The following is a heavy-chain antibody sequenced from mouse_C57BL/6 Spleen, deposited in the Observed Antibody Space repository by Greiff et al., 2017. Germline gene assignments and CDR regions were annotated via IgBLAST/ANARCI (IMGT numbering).Heavy chain of an antibody. J-gene: IGHJ1*03. V-gene: IGHV2-2*01. CDR2: IWSGGST. Sequence: VKLMESGPGLVQPSQCLSITCTVSGFSLTSYGVHWVRQSPGKGLEWLGVIWSGGSTDYNAAFISRLSISKDNSKSQVFFKMNSLQADDTAIDYCARLGYFDVWGTGTTVTVSS. CDR1: GFSLTSYG. CDR3: ARLGYFDV.